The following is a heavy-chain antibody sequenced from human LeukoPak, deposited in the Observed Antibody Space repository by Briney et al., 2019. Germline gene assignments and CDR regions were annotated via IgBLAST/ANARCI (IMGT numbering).Heavy chain of an antibody. CDR3: AKAQGDYGDYEHYFDY. CDR1: GFTFSSYG. CDR2: ISYDGSNK. J-gene: IGHJ4*02. Sequence: GGSLRLSCAASGFTFSSYGMHWVRQAPGKGLEWVAVISYDGSNKYYADSVKGRFTISRDNSKNTLYLQMNSLRAEDTAVYYCAKAQGDYGDYEHYFDYWGQGTLVTVSS. D-gene: IGHD4-17*01. V-gene: IGHV3-30*18.